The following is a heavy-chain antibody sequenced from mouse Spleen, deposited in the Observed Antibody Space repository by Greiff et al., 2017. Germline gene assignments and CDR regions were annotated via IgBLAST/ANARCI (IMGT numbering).Heavy chain of an antibody. J-gene: IGHJ4*01. V-gene: IGHV2-6-2*01. D-gene: IGHD2-4*01. CDR1: GFSLTSYG. CDR2: IWSDGST. CDR3: ARHHMISYAMDY. Sequence: VKLEESGPDLVAPSQSLSITCTVSGFSLTSYGVHWVRQPPGKGLEWLVVIWSDGSTTYNSALKSRLSISKDNSKSQVFLKMNSLQTDDTAMYYCARHHMISYAMDYWGQGTSVTVSS.